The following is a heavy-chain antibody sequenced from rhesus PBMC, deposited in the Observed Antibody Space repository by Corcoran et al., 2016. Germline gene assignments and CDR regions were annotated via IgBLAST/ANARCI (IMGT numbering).Heavy chain of an antibody. J-gene: IGHJ3*01. Sequence: QVQLQQWGEGLVKPSETLSLTCAVYGGSISGYYYWSWIRQPPGKGLEWIGYIYGNIASTNYNPSLKYRVTSSKDTSKNQFSLKLSSVTAADTAVYYCARGKRWLENHDAFDFWGQGLRVTVSS. D-gene: IGHD6-37*01. CDR1: GGSISGYYY. V-gene: IGHV4-73*01. CDR2: IYGNIAST. CDR3: ARGKRWLENHDAFDF.